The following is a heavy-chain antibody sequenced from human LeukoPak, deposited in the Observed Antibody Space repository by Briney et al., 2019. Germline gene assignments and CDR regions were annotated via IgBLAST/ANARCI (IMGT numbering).Heavy chain of an antibody. CDR3: ARGGGDSSGWSLFDY. CDR2: IYYSGSA. J-gene: IGHJ4*02. D-gene: IGHD6-19*01. Sequence: SETLSLTCTVSGGSISSYYWSWIRQPPGKGLEWIGYIYYSGSANYNPSLKSRVTISVDTSKNQFSLKLSSVTAADTAVYYCARGGGDSSGWSLFDYWGQGTLVTVSS. V-gene: IGHV4-59*01. CDR1: GGSISSYY.